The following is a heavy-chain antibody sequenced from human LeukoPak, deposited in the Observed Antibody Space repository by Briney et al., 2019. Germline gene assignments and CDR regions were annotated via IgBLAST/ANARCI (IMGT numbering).Heavy chain of an antibody. J-gene: IGHJ4*02. D-gene: IGHD2-2*01. CDR2: IYPGDSDT. CDR1: GYSFTSYW. V-gene: IGHV5-51*01. Sequence: GESLKISCKGSGYSFTSYWIGWVRQMPGKGLEWMGIIYPGDSDTRYSPSFQGQVTISADKSISTAYLQWSSLKASDTAMYYCARRTTYCSSTSCYRPYVDYWGQGTLVTVSS. CDR3: ARRTTYCSSTSCYRPYVDY.